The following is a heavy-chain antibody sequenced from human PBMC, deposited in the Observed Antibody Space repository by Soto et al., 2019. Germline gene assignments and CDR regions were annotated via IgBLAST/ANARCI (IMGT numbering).Heavy chain of an antibody. V-gene: IGHV1-3*01. CDR3: ARAVSFFGYCSGGSCYRRSDYYYYMDV. Sequence: ASVKVSCKASGYTFTSYAMHWVRQAPGQRLEWMGWINAGNSNTKYSQKFQGRVTITRDTSASTAYIELSSLRSEDTAVYYCARAVSFFGYCSGGSCYRRSDYYYYMDVWGKGTTVTVSS. D-gene: IGHD2-15*01. CDR1: GYTFTSYA. J-gene: IGHJ6*03. CDR2: INAGNSNT.